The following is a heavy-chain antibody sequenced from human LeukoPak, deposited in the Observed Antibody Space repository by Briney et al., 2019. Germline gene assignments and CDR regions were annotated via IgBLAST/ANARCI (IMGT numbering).Heavy chain of an antibody. Sequence: GGSLRLSCAASGFTFSSYSMNWVRQAPGKGLEWGSSISSSSSYIYYADSVKGRFTISRDNAKNSLYLQMNSLRAEDTAVYYCARELLRYFDLWGRGTLVTVSS. CDR3: ARELLRYFDL. J-gene: IGHJ2*01. D-gene: IGHD2-15*01. CDR2: ISSSSSYI. V-gene: IGHV3-21*01. CDR1: GFTFSSYS.